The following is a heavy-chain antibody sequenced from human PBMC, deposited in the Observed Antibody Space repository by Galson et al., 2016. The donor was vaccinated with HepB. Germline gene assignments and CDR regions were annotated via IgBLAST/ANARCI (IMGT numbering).Heavy chain of an antibody. Sequence: SLRLSCAASGFTFRSYWMSWVRQAPGKGLEWVAVISYAGNNRHYADAVKGRFTISRDSSTNTVYLQMNSLRADDTAVYFCARDRGLLHYYYGMDVWGQGTTVTVSS. J-gene: IGHJ6*02. CDR1: GFTFRSYW. V-gene: IGHV3-33*01. CDR2: ISYAGNNR. CDR3: ARDRGLLHYYYGMDV. D-gene: IGHD4-17*01.